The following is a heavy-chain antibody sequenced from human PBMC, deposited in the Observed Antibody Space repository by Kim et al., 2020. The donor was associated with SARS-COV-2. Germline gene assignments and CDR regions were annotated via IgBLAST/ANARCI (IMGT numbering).Heavy chain of an antibody. V-gene: IGHV3-30*18. D-gene: IGHD2-15*01. J-gene: IGHJ6*02. CDR3: AKGLGYCSGGSCPDYYYYGMDV. CDR2: ISYDGSNK. CDR1: GFTFSSYG. Sequence: GGSLRLSCAASGFTFSSYGMHWVRQAPGKGLEWVAVISYDGSNKYYADSVKGRFTISRDNSKNTLYLQMNSLRAEDTAVYYCAKGLGYCSGGSCPDYYYYGMDVWGQGTTVTVSS.